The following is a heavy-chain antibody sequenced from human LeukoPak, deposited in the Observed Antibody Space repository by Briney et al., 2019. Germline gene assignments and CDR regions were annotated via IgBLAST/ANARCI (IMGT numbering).Heavy chain of an antibody. V-gene: IGHV1-69*05. CDR1: GGTFSSYA. J-gene: IGHJ6*03. CDR3: ARDAGYCSGGSCYPGPYYMDV. CDR2: IIPIFGTA. Sequence: GASVKVSCKASGGTFSSYAISWVRQAPGQGLEWMGGIIPIFGTANYAQKFQGRVTITTDESTSTAYMELSSLRSEDTAVYYCARDAGYCSGGSCYPGPYYMDVWGKGTTVTVSS. D-gene: IGHD2-15*01.